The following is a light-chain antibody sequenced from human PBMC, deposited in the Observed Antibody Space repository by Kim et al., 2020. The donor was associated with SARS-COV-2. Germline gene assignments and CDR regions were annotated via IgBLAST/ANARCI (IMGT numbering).Light chain of an antibody. J-gene: IGKJ1*01. CDR2: DAF. V-gene: IGKV1-27*01. Sequence: ASVGDRVTITCRASQDINNYLAWYQEKPGRGPRLMIYDAFALQPGVPSRFSGSGSGSDFTLTISSLQPEDVATYYCQKYNSETWTFGQGTKVDIK. CDR3: QKYNSETWT. CDR1: QDINNY.